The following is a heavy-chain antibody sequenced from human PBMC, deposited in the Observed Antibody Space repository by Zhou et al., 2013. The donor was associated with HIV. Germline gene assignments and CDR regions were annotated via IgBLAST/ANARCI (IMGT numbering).Heavy chain of an antibody. CDR3: ARDRTYYYDSSGYYWYAFDI. CDR2: ISAYNGNT. J-gene: IGHJ3*02. Sequence: QVQLVQSGAEVKKPGASVKVSCKASGYTFTSYGISWVRQAPGQGLEWMGWISAYNGNTNYAQKLQGRVTMTTDTSTSTAYMELRSLRSDDTAVYYCARDRTYYYDSSGYYWYAFDIWGQGTMVTVSS. V-gene: IGHV1-18*01. D-gene: IGHD3-22*01. CDR1: GYTFTSYG.